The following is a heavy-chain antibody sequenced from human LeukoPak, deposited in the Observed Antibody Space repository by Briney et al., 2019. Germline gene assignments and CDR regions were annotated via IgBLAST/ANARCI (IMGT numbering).Heavy chain of an antibody. Sequence: QPGGSLRLSCAASGFTFSSYEMNWVRQAPGKGLEWVSYISSSGSTIYYADSVKGRFTISRDNAKNSLYLQMNSLRAEDTAVYYCARVGGSGSAYYYYYYYMDVWGEGTTVTISS. CDR3: ARVGGSGSAYYYYYYYMDV. CDR1: GFTFSSYE. J-gene: IGHJ6*03. D-gene: IGHD3-10*01. V-gene: IGHV3-48*03. CDR2: ISSSGSTI.